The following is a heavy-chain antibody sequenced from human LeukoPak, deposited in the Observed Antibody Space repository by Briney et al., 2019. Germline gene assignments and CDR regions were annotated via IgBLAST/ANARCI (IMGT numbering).Heavy chain of an antibody. V-gene: IGHV1-3*01. D-gene: IGHD2-8*01. CDR3: ARGGVAGRSGYFDY. CDR2: IIGGNGNT. CDR1: GYTFSIYA. J-gene: IGHJ4*02. Sequence: GASVKVSCKASGYTFSIYAIHWVRQAPGQRLEWMGWIIGGNGNTEYSQKLQGRVTITRDTSASTAYMELSSLRSEDTAVYYCARGGVAGRSGYFDYWGQGTLVTVSS.